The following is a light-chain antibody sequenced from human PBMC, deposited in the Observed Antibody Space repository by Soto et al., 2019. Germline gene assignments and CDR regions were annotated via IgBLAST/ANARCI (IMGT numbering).Light chain of an antibody. Sequence: DIQMTQSPCSLSASVGDRGTITCGASQSVSSYLNWYQQKRGKAPKLLIYAASSLQSGVPSRFSGSGSGTDFTLTISSLQPADFATYYCQQSYSTPPITFGQGARLEI. V-gene: IGKV1-39*01. J-gene: IGKJ5*01. CDR2: AAS. CDR3: QQSYSTPPIT. CDR1: QSVSSY.